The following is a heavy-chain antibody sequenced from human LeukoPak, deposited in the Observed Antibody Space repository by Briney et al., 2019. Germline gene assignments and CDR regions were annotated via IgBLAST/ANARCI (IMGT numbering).Heavy chain of an antibody. J-gene: IGHJ4*02. CDR3: ARGRLTSSWYYFDY. CDR1: GFTFSGYW. CDR2: INTDGSSN. Sequence: GGSLRLSCAASGFTFSGYWMHWVRQAPGKGLVWVSRINTDGSSNTYAGSVKGRFTISRDNAKNTLYLQMNSLRAEDTAVYYCARGRLTSSWYYFDYWGQGTLVTVSS. D-gene: IGHD6-19*01. V-gene: IGHV3-74*01.